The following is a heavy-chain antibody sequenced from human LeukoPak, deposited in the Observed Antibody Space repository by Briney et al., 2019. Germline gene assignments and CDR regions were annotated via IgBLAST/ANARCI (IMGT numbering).Heavy chain of an antibody. V-gene: IGHV3-23*01. D-gene: IGHD3-10*01. CDR3: ARVVPLLADAFDI. CDR1: GFSFSIYG. CDR2: ISANGINT. Sequence: PGGSLRLSCAASGFSFSIYGMSWVRQAPGKGLHWLSAISANGINTYYADSVKGRFTISRDNSKNTLYLQMNSLRAEDTAVYYCARVVPLLADAFDIWGQGTMVTVSS. J-gene: IGHJ3*02.